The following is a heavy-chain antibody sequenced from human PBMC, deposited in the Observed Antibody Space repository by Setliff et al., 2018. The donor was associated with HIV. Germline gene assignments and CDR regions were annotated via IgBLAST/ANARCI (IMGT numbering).Heavy chain of an antibody. Sequence: GASVKVSCQASGYNFTSNGISWVRQAPGQGLEWMGRISASKGDTKYTQDFQGRVTMTTDTSTSTVYMELRSLRSDDTAVYYCARDQGFWSGFTYNYYMDVWGKGTTVTVSS. CDR3: ARDQGFWSGFTYNYYMDV. D-gene: IGHD3-3*01. V-gene: IGHV1-18*01. CDR2: ISASKGDT. CDR1: GYNFTSNG. J-gene: IGHJ6*03.